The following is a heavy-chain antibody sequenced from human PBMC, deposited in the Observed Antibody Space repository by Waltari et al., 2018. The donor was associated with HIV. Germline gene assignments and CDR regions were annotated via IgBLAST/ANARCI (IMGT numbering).Heavy chain of an antibody. Sequence: QVQLVQSGAEVKKPGASVKVSCKASGYTFTSYDINWVRQATGQGLEWMGWMNPNRGNTGYAQKFQGRVTMTRNTSISTAYMELSSLRSEDTAVYYCARFRREYYYDSSGYSYDAFDIWGQGTMVTVSS. CDR1: GYTFTSYD. CDR2: MNPNRGNT. V-gene: IGHV1-8*01. J-gene: IGHJ3*02. D-gene: IGHD3-22*01. CDR3: ARFRREYYYDSSGYSYDAFDI.